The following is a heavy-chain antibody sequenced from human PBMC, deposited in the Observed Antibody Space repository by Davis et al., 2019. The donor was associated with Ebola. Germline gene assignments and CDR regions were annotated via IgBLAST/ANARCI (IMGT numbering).Heavy chain of an antibody. Sequence: ASVKVSCKASGYTFTGYYMHWVRQAPGQGLEWMGWINPNSGGTNYAQKFQGWVTMTTDTSTSTAYMELRSLRSDDTAVYYCARDRYSSTEYYYYYGMDVWGQGTTVTVSS. D-gene: IGHD6-13*01. CDR2: INPNSGGT. J-gene: IGHJ6*02. CDR1: GYTFTGYY. CDR3: ARDRYSSTEYYYYYGMDV. V-gene: IGHV1-2*04.